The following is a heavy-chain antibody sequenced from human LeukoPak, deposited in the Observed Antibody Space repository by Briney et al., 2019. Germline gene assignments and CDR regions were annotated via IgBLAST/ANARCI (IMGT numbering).Heavy chain of an antibody. D-gene: IGHD3-10*01. Sequence: PSETLSLTCTVSGGSISSYYWSWIRQPPGKGLEWIGYIYYSGSTNSNPSLKSRVTISVDTSKNQFSLKLSSVTAADTAVYYCARARSGSYRREFDYWGQGTLVTVSS. CDR2: IYYSGST. V-gene: IGHV4-59*01. CDR3: ARARSGSYRREFDY. J-gene: IGHJ4*02. CDR1: GGSISSYY.